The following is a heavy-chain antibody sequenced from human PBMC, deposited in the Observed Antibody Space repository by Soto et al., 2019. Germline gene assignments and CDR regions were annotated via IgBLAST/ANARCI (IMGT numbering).Heavy chain of an antibody. V-gene: IGHV1-18*01. Sequence: QVHLVQSGAEVKKPGASVKVSCKGSGYTFTSYGITWVRQAPGQGLEWMGWISAHNGNTDYAQRLQGRVTVTRDTSTSTXXXXXXXXXXXXXXXXXCARGRYGDYWGQGALVTVSS. CDR1: GYTFTSYG. CDR3: ARGRYGDY. J-gene: IGHJ4*02. CDR2: ISAHNGNT. D-gene: IGHD1-26*01.